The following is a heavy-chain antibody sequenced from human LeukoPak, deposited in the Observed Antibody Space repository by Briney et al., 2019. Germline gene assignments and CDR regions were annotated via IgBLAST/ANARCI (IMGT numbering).Heavy chain of an antibody. CDR1: GGSISGYY. CDR2: IYYSGST. Sequence: PSETLSLTCTVSGGSISGYYWSWIRQSPGKGLEWIGYIYYSGSTNYNPPLKSRVALSVDTSKNQFSLKLSSVTAADTAVYYCARLDSSGWGYFDYWGQGTLVTVSS. CDR3: ARLDSSGWGYFDY. J-gene: IGHJ4*02. D-gene: IGHD6-19*01. V-gene: IGHV4-59*01.